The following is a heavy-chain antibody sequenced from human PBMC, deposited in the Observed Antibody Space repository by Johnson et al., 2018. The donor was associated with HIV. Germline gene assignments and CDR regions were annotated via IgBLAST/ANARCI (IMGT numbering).Heavy chain of an antibody. D-gene: IGHD1-26*01. CDR1: GFTFTNAW. V-gene: IGHV3-15*01. Sequence: MQLVESGGGLVKPGGSLRLSCAVSGFTFTNAWMSWVRQAPGKGLEWVGHITSKTDSGTRDYAAPVKGRFSISRDDSENTLYLQMNSLKTEDTARYYCCTVSGVLQPRGDNWGQGTMVTVSS. CDR3: CTVSGVLQPRGDN. CDR2: ITSKTDSGTR. J-gene: IGHJ3*01.